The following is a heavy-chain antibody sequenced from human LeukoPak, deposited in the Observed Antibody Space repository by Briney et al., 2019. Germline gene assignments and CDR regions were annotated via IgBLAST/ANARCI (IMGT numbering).Heavy chain of an antibody. CDR1: GYTFTGYY. CDR2: INPNSGGT. CDR3: ARAVSYYDILTGSRANYYYYYMDV. D-gene: IGHD3-9*01. J-gene: IGHJ6*03. V-gene: IGHV1-2*02. Sequence: GASVKVSCKASGYTFTGYYMHWVRQAPGQGLEWMGWINPNSGGTNYAQKFQGRVTMTRDTSISTAYMELSRLRSEDTAVYYCARAVSYYDILTGSRANYYYYYMDVWGKGTTVTISS.